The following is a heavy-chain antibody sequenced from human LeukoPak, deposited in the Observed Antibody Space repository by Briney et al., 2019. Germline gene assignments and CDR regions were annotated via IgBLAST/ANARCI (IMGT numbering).Heavy chain of an antibody. CDR3: AKSHLPNSYSGTYYCDY. J-gene: IGHJ4*02. CDR2: IRYDETKT. D-gene: IGHD1-26*01. CDR1: GFTFSSYG. V-gene: IGHV3-30*02. Sequence: GGSLRLSCAASGFTFSSYGMHWARQAPAKGLEWLAFIRYDETKTFYGDSVKGRFTISRDNSKNTLYLQMNSLRAEDTAVYYCAKSHLPNSYSGTYYCDYWGQGTQVTVSS.